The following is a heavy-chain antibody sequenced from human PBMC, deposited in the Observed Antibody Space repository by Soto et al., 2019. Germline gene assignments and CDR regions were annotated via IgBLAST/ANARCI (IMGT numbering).Heavy chain of an antibody. CDR3: ARVPFTMPAGYYGMDV. V-gene: IGHV4-39*01. CDR2: IYYSGST. D-gene: IGHD3-3*01. J-gene: IGHJ6*02. Sequence: SETLSLTCTVSGGSISSSSYYWGWIRQPPGKGLEWIGSIYYSGSTYYNPSLKSRVTISVDTSKNQFSLKLSSVTAADTAVYYCARVPFTMPAGYYGMDVWGQGTTVTVSS. CDR1: GGSISSSSYY.